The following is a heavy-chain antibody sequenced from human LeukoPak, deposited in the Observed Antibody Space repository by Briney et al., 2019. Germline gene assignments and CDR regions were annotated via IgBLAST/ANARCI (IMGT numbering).Heavy chain of an antibody. V-gene: IGHV3-23*01. CDR1: GFTFSSYG. D-gene: IGHD3-10*01. CDR3: ARDSYYYGSGSPNWFDP. Sequence: GGTLRLSCAASGFTFSSYGMSWVRQAPGKGLEWVSAISGSGGSTYYADSVKGRFTISRDNAKNSLYLQMNSLRAEDTAVYYCARDSYYYGSGSPNWFDPWGQGTLVTVSS. J-gene: IGHJ5*02. CDR2: ISGSGGST.